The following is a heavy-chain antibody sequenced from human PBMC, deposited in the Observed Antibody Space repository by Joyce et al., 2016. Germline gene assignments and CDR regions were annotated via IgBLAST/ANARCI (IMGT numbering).Heavy chain of an antibody. CDR1: GFSLTTSGVS. V-gene: IGHV2-5*01. Sequence: QITLKESGPTLVKPTQTLTLTCTFSGFSLTTSGVSVGWIRQPPGKALEWLALTYWTDEKRYSPSLKSRLTITKGTSKNQVVLTMTSMDPVDTATYFCVRRQYNSDLSGLQGGLDPWGQGILVTVSS. CDR3: VRRQYNSDLSGLQGGLDP. J-gene: IGHJ5*02. CDR2: TYWTDEK. D-gene: IGHD3-10*01.